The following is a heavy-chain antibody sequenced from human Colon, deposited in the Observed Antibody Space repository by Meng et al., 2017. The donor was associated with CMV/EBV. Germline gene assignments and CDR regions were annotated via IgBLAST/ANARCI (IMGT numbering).Heavy chain of an antibody. CDR3: TTDRYGGAYDI. Sequence: GGSLRLSCVASGFTFSGDWMAWARQAPGQGLEWLTNINQHGSVTNYVDSVKGRFTVSRDNAKNSLYLQMTSLRAEDTAIYYRTTDRYGGAYDIWGQGTMVTVSS. V-gene: IGHV3-7*01. CDR1: GFTFSGDW. D-gene: IGHD3-9*01. J-gene: IGHJ3*02. CDR2: INQHGSVT.